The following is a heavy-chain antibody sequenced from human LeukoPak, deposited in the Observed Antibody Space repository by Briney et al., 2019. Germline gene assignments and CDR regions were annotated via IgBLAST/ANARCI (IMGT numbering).Heavy chain of an antibody. CDR2: VNPSGST. CDR1: GGSFSGYY. CDR3: AGPDITGTHYSDY. D-gene: IGHD1-7*01. J-gene: IGHJ4*02. V-gene: IGHV4-34*01. Sequence: SETLPLTCAVYGGSFSGYYWSWIRQPPGKGLEWIGEVNPSGSTKYNPSLKSRVTISVDTSKFPFSLKLSSVTAADTAVYYCAGPDITGTHYSDYWGQGTLVTVSS.